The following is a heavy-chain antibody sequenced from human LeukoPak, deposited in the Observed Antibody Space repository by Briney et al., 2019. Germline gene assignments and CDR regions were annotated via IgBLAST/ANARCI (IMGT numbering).Heavy chain of an antibody. D-gene: IGHD5-12*01. Sequence: GAALKISYKGAGYGFTSYWIGWGRRMPGKGLGGRGIIYPGDSDTRYSPSFQGQVTISADKSISTAYLQWSSLKASDTAMYYCARHALATPPTNWGQGTLVTVSS. J-gene: IGHJ4*02. CDR3: ARHALATPPTN. V-gene: IGHV5-51*01. CDR1: GYGFTSYW. CDR2: IYPGDSDT.